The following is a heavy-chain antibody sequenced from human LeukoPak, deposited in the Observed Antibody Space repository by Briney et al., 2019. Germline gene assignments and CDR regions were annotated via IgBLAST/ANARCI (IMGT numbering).Heavy chain of an antibody. Sequence: GGSLRLSCAASGFTFSSYAMNWVRQAPGKGLECVSAISGSGNSTYYADSVKGRFTISRDNAKNSLYLQMNSLRAEDTAVYYCARDELPTLRFLEWPNYYYYGMDVWGQGTTVTVSS. CDR2: ISGSGNST. J-gene: IGHJ6*02. CDR1: GFTFSSYA. CDR3: ARDELPTLRFLEWPNYYYYGMDV. D-gene: IGHD3-3*01. V-gene: IGHV3-23*01.